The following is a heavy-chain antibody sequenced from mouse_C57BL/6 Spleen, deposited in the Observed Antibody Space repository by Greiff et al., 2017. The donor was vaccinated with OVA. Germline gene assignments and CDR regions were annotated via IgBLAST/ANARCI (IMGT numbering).Heavy chain of an antibody. J-gene: IGHJ2*01. Sequence: VQLQESGAELVRPGPSVKVSCKASGYAFTNYLIEWVKQRPGQGLEWIGVINPGSGDTNYNEKFKGKATVTADKSSSSAYMQLSSLTSEDSAVYVCARSIVYYFDYWGQCTTLTVSS. V-gene: IGHV1-54*01. CDR1: GYAFTNYL. CDR3: ARSIVYYFDY. D-gene: IGHD2-3*01. CDR2: INPGSGDT.